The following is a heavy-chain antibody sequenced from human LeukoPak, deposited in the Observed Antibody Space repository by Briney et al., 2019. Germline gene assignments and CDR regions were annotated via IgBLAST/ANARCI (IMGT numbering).Heavy chain of an antibody. CDR3: ARHRYYDFWSGCLDY. CDR2: INHSGST. Sequence: SETLSLTCAVYGGSFSGYYWSWIRQPSGKGLEWIGEINHSGSTNYNPSLKSRVTISVDTSKNQFSLKLSSVTAADTAVYYCARHRYYDFWSGCLDYWGQGTLVTVSS. D-gene: IGHD3-3*01. V-gene: IGHV4-34*01. CDR1: GGSFSGYY. J-gene: IGHJ4*02.